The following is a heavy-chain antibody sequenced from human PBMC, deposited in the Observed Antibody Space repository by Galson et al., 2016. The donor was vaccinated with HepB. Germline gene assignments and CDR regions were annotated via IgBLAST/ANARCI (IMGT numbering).Heavy chain of an antibody. D-gene: IGHD4-11*01. CDR3: ARGGSTYYNYYYYYMDV. CDR2: VNPSNGRT. CDR1: XXTFTSYY. J-gene: IGHJ6*03. V-gene: IGHV1-46*01. Sequence: KVSXKASXXTFTSYYXHWVRXAPGQGLEXXXMVNPSNGRTKYAQKFQARISMTRDTPTSRVHMELRTLRSDDTAMYYCARGGSTYYNYYYYYMDVWGXXXTVXXSS.